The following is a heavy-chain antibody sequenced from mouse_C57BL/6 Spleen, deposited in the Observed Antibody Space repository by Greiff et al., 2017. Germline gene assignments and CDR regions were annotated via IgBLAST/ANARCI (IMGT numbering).Heavy chain of an antibody. J-gene: IGHJ3*01. D-gene: IGHD2-4*01. CDR2: IWGGGST. Sequence: QVQLKESGPGLVAPSQSLSITCTVSGFSLTSYGVDWVRQPPGKGLEWLGVIWGGGSTNYTSALMSRLSISKDNSKSQVFLKMNRLQTDATAMYYCAKHGGLRGGFAYWGQGTLVTVSA. V-gene: IGHV2-9*01. CDR1: GFSLTSYG. CDR3: AKHGGLRGGFAY.